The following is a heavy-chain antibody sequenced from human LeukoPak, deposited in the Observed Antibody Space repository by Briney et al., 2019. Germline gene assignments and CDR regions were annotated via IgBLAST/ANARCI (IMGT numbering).Heavy chain of an antibody. V-gene: IGHV4-31*03. CDR2: IYYSGRT. CDR1: GDSIRTSGYY. CDR3: ARGSAAGWHAFDI. J-gene: IGHJ3*02. Sequence: SSETLSLTCTVSGDSIRTSGYYWTWIRQHPGKDLEWIGYIYYSGRTYYSPSLKSRVTISVHTSENQFSLELSPVTAADTAVYYCARGSAAGWHAFDIWGQGTMVTVSS. D-gene: IGHD5-24*01.